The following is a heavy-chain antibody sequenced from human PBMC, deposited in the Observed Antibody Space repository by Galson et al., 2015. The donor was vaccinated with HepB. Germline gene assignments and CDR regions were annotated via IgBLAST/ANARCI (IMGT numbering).Heavy chain of an antibody. CDR3: ARGNRLYTSSWSPLAFDI. CDR2: VNPNSGAT. Sequence: SVKVSCKASGYTFTNYDIDWVRQATGQGLEWMGWVNPNSGATGYAQKFQGRVTMTRDTSISTAYLELSSLTSGDTALYYCARGNRLYTSSWSPLAFDIWGQGAMVTVSS. CDR1: GYTFTNYD. D-gene: IGHD6-13*01. V-gene: IGHV1-8*01. J-gene: IGHJ3*02.